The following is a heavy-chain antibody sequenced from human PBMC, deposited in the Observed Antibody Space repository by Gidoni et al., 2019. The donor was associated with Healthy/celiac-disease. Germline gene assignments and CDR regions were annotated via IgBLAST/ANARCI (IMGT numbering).Heavy chain of an antibody. D-gene: IGHD2-15*01. J-gene: IGHJ6*02. CDR3: ARDGYCSGGSCYDGMDV. V-gene: IGHV3-74*01. Sequence: EVQLVESGGGLVQPGGSLRLSCAASGFTFSSYWMHWVRQATGKGLVWVSRINSDGSSTSDADSVKGRFTISRDNAKNTLYLQMNSLRAEDTAVYYCARDGYCSGGSCYDGMDVWGQGTTVTVSS. CDR1: GFTFSSYW. CDR2: INSDGSST.